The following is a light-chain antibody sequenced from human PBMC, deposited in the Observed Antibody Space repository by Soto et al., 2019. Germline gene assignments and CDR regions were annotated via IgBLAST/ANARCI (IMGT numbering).Light chain of an antibody. CDR2: AAS. Sequence: DIQITQSPSSLSASVGDRVTITCRASQSISFYLNWYQQKPGNAPKVLIYAASNLQTGVPSRFSGSGSGTDFTLTINSLQPEDFATYSYQQSYSTPITFGQGTRLEI. CDR3: QQSYSTPIT. V-gene: IGKV1-39*01. CDR1: QSISFY. J-gene: IGKJ5*01.